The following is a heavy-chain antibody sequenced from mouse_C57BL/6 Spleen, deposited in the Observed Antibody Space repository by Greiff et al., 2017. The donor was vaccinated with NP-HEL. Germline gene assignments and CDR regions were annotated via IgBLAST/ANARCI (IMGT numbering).Heavy chain of an antibody. CDR3: AREGGYGPYFDY. Sequence: EVKLMESGGGLVKPGGSLKLSCAASGFTFSSYAMSWVRQTPEKRLEWVATISDGGSYTYYPDNVKGRFTISRDNAKNNLYLQMSHLKSEDTAMYYCAREGGYGPYFDYWGQGTTLTVSS. CDR1: GFTFSSYA. D-gene: IGHD2-2*01. J-gene: IGHJ2*01. V-gene: IGHV5-4*01. CDR2: ISDGGSYT.